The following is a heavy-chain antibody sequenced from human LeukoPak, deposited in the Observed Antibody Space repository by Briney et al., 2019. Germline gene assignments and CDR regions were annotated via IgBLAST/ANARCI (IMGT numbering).Heavy chain of an antibody. Sequence: PGGSLRLSCAASGFTFSSYAMSWVRQAPGKGLEWVSAISGSGGSTYYADSVKGRFTISRDNSKNTLYLQMNSLRAEDTAVYYCARDGGSGTKGHDYWGQGTLVTVSS. D-gene: IGHD3-10*01. V-gene: IGHV3-23*01. CDR1: GFTFSSYA. CDR2: ISGSGGST. J-gene: IGHJ4*02. CDR3: ARDGGSGTKGHDY.